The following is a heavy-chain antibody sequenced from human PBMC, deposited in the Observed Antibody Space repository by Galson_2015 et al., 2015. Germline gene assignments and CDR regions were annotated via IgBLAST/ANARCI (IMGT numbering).Heavy chain of an antibody. CDR2: ISADVSNK. Sequence: SLRLPCAASGFTFSSYGMHWVRQAPGKGLEWVAVISADVSNKYYADSVKGRFTISRDNSKYTLYLQMSSLRAEDTAVYYCVKDGAAYATSCSPPHSWGQGSLVTVSS. J-gene: IGHJ1*01. CDR3: VKDGAAYATSCSPPHS. CDR1: GFTFSSYG. D-gene: IGHD3-22*01. V-gene: IGHV3-30*18.